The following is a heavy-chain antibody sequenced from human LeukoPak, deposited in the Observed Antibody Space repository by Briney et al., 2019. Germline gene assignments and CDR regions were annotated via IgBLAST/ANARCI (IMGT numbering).Heavy chain of an antibody. CDR1: GAAISTYF. D-gene: IGHD3-3*01. V-gene: IGHV4-59*01. J-gene: IGHJ5*02. CDR2: IYSSGST. Sequence: SETLSLTCTVSGAAISTYFWSWIRQSPGKGLEWIGYIYSSGSTKYNPSLKSRVTISVDASKNQFALTLRSLTAADTAVYYCARDFWSGSVGFDPWGQGTGVTVSS. CDR3: ARDFWSGSVGFDP.